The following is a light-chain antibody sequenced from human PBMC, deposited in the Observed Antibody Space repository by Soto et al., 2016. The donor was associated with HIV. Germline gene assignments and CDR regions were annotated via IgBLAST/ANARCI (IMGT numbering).Light chain of an antibody. J-gene: IGKJ4*01. V-gene: IGKV1-5*03. CDR2: KAS. CDR3: QQYNSYSPPLT. CDR1: QSISSW. Sequence: IQMTQSPSTLSASVGDRVTITCRASQSISSWLAWYQQKPGKAPKLLIYKASSLESGVPSRFSGSGSGTEFTLTISSLQPDDFATYYCQQYNSYSPPLTFGGGTKVRSN.